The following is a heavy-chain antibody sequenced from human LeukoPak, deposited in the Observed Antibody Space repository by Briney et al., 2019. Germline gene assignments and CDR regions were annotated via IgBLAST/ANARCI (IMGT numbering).Heavy chain of an antibody. CDR3: ARESMIETTVTRAFDY. CDR2: IKEDGSET. D-gene: IGHD4-17*01. V-gene: IGHV3-7*01. CDR1: GFSFSSYW. J-gene: IGHJ4*02. Sequence: GGSLRLSCGVSGFSFSSYWMSWVRQAPGKGLEWVANIKEDGSETHYVDSVKGRFTISRDNSRNTLYLQMNSLRAEDTAVYYCARESMIETTVTRAFDYWGQGTLVTVSS.